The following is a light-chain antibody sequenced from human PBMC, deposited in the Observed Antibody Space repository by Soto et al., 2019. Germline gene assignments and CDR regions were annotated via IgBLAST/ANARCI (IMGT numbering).Light chain of an antibody. V-gene: IGKV3-20*01. CDR1: QTVTRNY. CDR3: QQYGSSPGT. Sequence: IVLTQSPGTLSSSPGERATLFFRASQTVTRNYLAWYQQKPGQAPRLLFFGASIRATGLPDRFSGGGSGTDFTLTISRLEPEDFAVYYCQQYGSSPGTFGQGTKV. J-gene: IGKJ1*01. CDR2: GAS.